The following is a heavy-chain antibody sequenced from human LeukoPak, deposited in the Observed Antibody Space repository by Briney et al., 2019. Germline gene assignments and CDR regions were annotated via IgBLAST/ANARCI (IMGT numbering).Heavy chain of an antibody. D-gene: IGHD3-22*01. J-gene: IGHJ4*02. CDR3: ARDHYVRTHYYDSSGYLNY. CDR2: INSDGSST. Sequence: PGGSLRLSCAASGFTFSSYWMHWVRQAPGKGLVWVSGINSDGSSTSYADSVKGRFTISRDNAKNTLYLQMNSLRAEDTAVYYCARDHYVRTHYYDSSGYLNYWGQGTLVTVSS. CDR1: GFTFSSYW. V-gene: IGHV3-74*01.